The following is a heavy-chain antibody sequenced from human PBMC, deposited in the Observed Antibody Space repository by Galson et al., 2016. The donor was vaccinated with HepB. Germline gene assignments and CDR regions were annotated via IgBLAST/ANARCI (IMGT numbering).Heavy chain of an antibody. CDR2: INPNSGGA. CDR1: GYTFSGHY. V-gene: IGHV1-2*04. J-gene: IGHJ6*02. D-gene: IGHD2-8*01. Sequence: SVKVSCKASGYTFSGHYIHWVRQAPGQGLEWMGWINPNSGGANYAQKFQFWVTMTRDTSINTAYMELSSLKSDDTAVYYCARGESVLKVYSIHQYYYDMDGWGQGTTVTVSS. CDR3: ARGESVLKVYSIHQYYYDMDG.